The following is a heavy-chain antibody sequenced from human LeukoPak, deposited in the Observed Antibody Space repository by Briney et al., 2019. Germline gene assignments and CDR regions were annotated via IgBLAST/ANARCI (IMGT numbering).Heavy chain of an antibody. CDR1: GFSFSSYA. V-gene: IGHV3-23*01. Sequence: GGSLRLSCATSGFSFSSYAMSWVRQAPGKGLEWLSSVSGSGDSTYYADSVKGRFTISRDNSKNTLYLQMNSLRAEDTAVYHCAKATYSSSWNLYFDYWGQGTLVTVSS. CDR2: VSGSGDST. CDR3: AKATYSSSWNLYFDY. D-gene: IGHD6-13*01. J-gene: IGHJ4*02.